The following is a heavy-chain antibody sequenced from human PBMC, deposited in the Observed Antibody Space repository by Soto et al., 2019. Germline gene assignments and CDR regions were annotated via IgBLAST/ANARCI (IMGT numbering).Heavy chain of an antibody. CDR1: GFTFSSYG. V-gene: IGHV3-30*18. CDR3: AKDLIAARPDWFDP. D-gene: IGHD6-6*01. J-gene: IGHJ5*02. Sequence: QVQLVESGGGVVQPGRSLRLSCAASGFTFSSYGMHWVRQAPGKGLEWVAVISYDGSNKYYADSVKGRFTISRDNSKNTQYLQMNSLRAEDTAVYYCAKDLIAARPDWFDPWGQGTLVTVSS. CDR2: ISYDGSNK.